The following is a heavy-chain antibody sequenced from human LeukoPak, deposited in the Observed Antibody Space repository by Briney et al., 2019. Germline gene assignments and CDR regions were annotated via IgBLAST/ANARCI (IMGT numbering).Heavy chain of an antibody. Sequence: SVKVSCKASGGTFSSYAISWVRQAPGQGLEWMGRIIPIFGTASYAQKFQGRVTITTDESTSTAYMELSSPRSEDTAVYYCARDESIAAAGPGFAYWGQGTLVTVSS. D-gene: IGHD6-13*01. J-gene: IGHJ4*02. CDR1: GGTFSSYA. V-gene: IGHV1-69*05. CDR3: ARDESIAAAGPGFAY. CDR2: IIPIFGTA.